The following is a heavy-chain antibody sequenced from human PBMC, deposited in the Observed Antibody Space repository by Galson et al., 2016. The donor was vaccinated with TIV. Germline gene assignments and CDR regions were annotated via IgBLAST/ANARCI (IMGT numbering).Heavy chain of an antibody. V-gene: IGHV1-69*13. J-gene: IGHJ6*02. CDR3: AKGNCNHDREYLYFYYGMDV. CDR2: FIPLFGTA. CDR1: GDTFSTYP. D-gene: IGHD2/OR15-2a*01. Sequence: SVKVSCKASGDTFSTYPFNWVRQAPGQGLEWVGGFIPLFGTANYAPKFQGRVTITADESTSTLYMEVSSLRSEDTAVYYCAKGNCNHDREYLYFYYGMDVWGQGTTVTVSS.